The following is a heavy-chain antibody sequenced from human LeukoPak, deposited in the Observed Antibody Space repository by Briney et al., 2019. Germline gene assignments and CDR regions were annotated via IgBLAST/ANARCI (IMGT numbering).Heavy chain of an antibody. Sequence: GASVKVSCKASGYTFTNYAMHWVRQAPGQRLEWMGWINTGNGNTKYSQEFQGRVTITADESTSTAYMELSSLRSEDTAVYYCARDRVYGSGSYSFDPWGQGTLVTVSS. CDR3: ARDRVYGSGSYSFDP. CDR2: INTGNGNT. CDR1: GYTFTNYA. J-gene: IGHJ5*02. D-gene: IGHD3-10*01. V-gene: IGHV1-3*03.